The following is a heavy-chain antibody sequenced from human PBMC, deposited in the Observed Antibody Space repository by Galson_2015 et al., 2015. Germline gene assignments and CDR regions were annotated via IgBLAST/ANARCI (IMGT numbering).Heavy chain of an antibody. D-gene: IGHD2-15*01. Sequence: SVKVSCKASGYTFTSYYMHWVRQAPGQGLEWMGIINPSGGSTSYAQKFQGRVTMTRDTSTSTVYMELSSLRSEDPAVYYCARDRRCSGGSCLPDKGVYYYGMDVWGQGTTVTVSS. CDR2: INPSGGST. CDR3: ARDRRCSGGSCLPDKGVYYYGMDV. J-gene: IGHJ6*02. V-gene: IGHV1-46*01. CDR1: GYTFTSYY.